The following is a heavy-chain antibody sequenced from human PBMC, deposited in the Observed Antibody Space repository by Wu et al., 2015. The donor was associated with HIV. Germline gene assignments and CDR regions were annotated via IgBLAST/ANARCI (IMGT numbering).Heavy chain of an antibody. V-gene: IGHV1-2*02. CDR1: GYTFIGYY. CDR2: IIPNSDGT. Sequence: QVQLVQSGAEVKKPGASVKVSCKASGYTFIGYYLHWVRQAPGQGLEWMGWIIPNSDGTNYAQKFQGRVTMTRDTSISTVYMELRRLRFDDTAVYYCAFGQAATISDYYYMDVWGKGTTVTVS. D-gene: IGHD5-12*01. J-gene: IGHJ6*03. CDR3: AFGQAATISDYYYMDV.